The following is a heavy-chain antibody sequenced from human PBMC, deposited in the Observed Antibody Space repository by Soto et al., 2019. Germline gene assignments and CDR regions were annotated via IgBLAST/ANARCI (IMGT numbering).Heavy chain of an antibody. Sequence: PGGSLRLSCAASGFTFSSYAMSWVRQAPGKGLEWVSAISGSGGSTYYADSVKGRFTISRDNSENTLYLQMNSLRAEDTAVYYCAKAWRYDYVWGSYRNWFDPWGQGTLVTVSS. CDR2: ISGSGGST. J-gene: IGHJ5*02. V-gene: IGHV3-23*01. D-gene: IGHD3-16*02. CDR3: AKAWRYDYVWGSYRNWFDP. CDR1: GFTFSSYA.